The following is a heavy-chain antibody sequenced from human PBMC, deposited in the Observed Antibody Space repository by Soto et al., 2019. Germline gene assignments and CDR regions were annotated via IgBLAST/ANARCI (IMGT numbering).Heavy chain of an antibody. D-gene: IGHD2-15*01. CDR1: GFTFSSYA. Sequence: EVQLLESGGGLVQPGGSLRLSCAASGFTFSSYAMSWVRQAPGKGLEWVSAISGSGGSTYYADSVKGRFTISRDNSKNTLYLQMNSLRAEDTAVYYCAKPRLGYCSGGRCYRFDPWGQGTLVTVSS. CDR3: AKPRLGYCSGGRCYRFDP. J-gene: IGHJ5*02. CDR2: ISGSGGST. V-gene: IGHV3-23*01.